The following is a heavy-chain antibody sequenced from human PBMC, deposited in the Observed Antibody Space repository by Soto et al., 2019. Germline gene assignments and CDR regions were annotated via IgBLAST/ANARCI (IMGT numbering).Heavy chain of an antibody. J-gene: IGHJ6*03. D-gene: IGHD3-9*01. CDR2: ISGSGGST. CDR3: AKLPHEFDWLQKYYYYYYMDV. V-gene: IGHV3-23*01. CDR1: GFTFSSYA. Sequence: EVQLLESGGGLVQPGGSLRLSCAASGFTFSSYAMSWVRQAPGKGLEWVSAISGSGGSTYYADSVKGRFTISRDNTKNTLYLQMNSLRAEDTAVYYCAKLPHEFDWLQKYYYYYYMDVWGKGTTVTVSS.